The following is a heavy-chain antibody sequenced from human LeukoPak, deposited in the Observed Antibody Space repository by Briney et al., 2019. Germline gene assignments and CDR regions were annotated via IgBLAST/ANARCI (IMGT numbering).Heavy chain of an antibody. D-gene: IGHD6-13*01. CDR1: GYTFTSYG. Sequence: ASVKVSCKASGYTFTSYGISWVRQAPGQGLEWMGWMSAYNGNTNYAQKLQGRVTMTTDTSTSTAYMELRSLRSDDTAVYYCARKGQQQVVPGIFYYYMDVWGKGTTVTVSS. CDR2: MSAYNGNT. J-gene: IGHJ6*03. CDR3: ARKGQQQVVPGIFYYYMDV. V-gene: IGHV1-18*01.